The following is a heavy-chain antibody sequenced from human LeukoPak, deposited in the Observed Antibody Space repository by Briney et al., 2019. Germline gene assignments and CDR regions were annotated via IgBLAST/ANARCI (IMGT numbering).Heavy chain of an antibody. Sequence: SETLSLTCTVSGGSISSYYWGWIRQPPGKGLEWIGSIYYSGSTYYNPSLKSRVTISVDTSKNQFSLKLSSVTAADTAVYYCARQTGSGLFILPGGQGTLVTVSS. CDR1: GGSISSYY. J-gene: IGHJ4*02. CDR2: IYYSGST. D-gene: IGHD3/OR15-3a*01. V-gene: IGHV4-39*07. CDR3: ARQTGSGLFILP.